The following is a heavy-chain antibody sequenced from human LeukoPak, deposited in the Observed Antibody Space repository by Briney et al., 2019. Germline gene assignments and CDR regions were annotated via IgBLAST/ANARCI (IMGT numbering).Heavy chain of an antibody. CDR3: ARHARTDYGSGTYYMN. D-gene: IGHD3-10*01. CDR2: IYPGDSDT. CDR1: GYSFPTYW. J-gene: IGHJ4*02. Sequence: GESLKISCKGSGYSFPTYWIGWVRQMPGKGLEWMGIIYPGDSDTRYSPSYQGQVTISADKSISTAYLQWSSLKASDTAMYYCARHARTDYGSGTYYMNWGQGTLVTVSS. V-gene: IGHV5-51*01.